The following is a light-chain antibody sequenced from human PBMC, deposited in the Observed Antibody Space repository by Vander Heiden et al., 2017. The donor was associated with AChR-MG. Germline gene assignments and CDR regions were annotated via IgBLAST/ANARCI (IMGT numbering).Light chain of an antibody. CDR3: QQYNSYSGG. Sequence: DIQMTQSPSTLSASVGDRVTITCRASQSISSWLAWYQQKPGKAPKLLIYKASSLESGVPSRFSGSGSGTEFTLTISSLQPDDFATYYCQQYNSYSGGFGHGTKVDIK. V-gene: IGKV1-5*03. CDR1: QSISSW. J-gene: IGKJ3*01. CDR2: KAS.